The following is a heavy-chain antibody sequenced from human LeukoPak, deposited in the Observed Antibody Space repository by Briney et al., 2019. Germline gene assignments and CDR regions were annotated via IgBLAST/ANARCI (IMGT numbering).Heavy chain of an antibody. CDR2: IYTSGST. J-gene: IGHJ6*03. D-gene: IGHD6-6*01. Sequence: TSETLSLTRTASGGSISSYYWSWIRQPAGKGLEWIGRIYTSGSTNYNPSLKSRVTMSVDTSKNQFSLKLSSVTAADTAVYYCARWASIAARPWYYYYYMDVWGKGTTVTVSS. V-gene: IGHV4-4*07. CDR1: GGSISSYY. CDR3: ARWASIAARPWYYYYYMDV.